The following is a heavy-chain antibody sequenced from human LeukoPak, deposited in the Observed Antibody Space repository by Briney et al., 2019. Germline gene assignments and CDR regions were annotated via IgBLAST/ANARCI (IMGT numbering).Heavy chain of an antibody. CDR2: ISGSDGST. V-gene: IGHV3-23*01. D-gene: IGHD3-10*01. J-gene: IGHJ6*02. CDR1: GFTFSTYA. Sequence: GGSLRLSCAASGFTFSTYAMSWVRQAPGKGLEWVSGISGSDGSTYYADSVKGRFTISRDNSKNTLYLQMNSLRAEDTAVYYCAREETFMVRGVIAYYYYGMDVWGQGTTVTVSS. CDR3: AREETFMVRGVIAYYYYGMDV.